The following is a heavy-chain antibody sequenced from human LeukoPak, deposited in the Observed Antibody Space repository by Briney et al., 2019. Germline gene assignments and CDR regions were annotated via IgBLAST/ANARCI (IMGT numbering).Heavy chain of an antibody. Sequence: ASETLSLTCTVSGGSISSSGYYWGWIRQPPGKGLEWIASIYYSGSTYYNPSLKSRVTISVDTSKNQLSLKLSSLTAADTAVYYCARHEYSGSYYGLSWFDPWGQGTPVTVSS. CDR2: IYYSGST. D-gene: IGHD1-26*01. CDR1: GGSISSSGYY. CDR3: ARHEYSGSYYGLSWFDP. V-gene: IGHV4-39*01. J-gene: IGHJ5*02.